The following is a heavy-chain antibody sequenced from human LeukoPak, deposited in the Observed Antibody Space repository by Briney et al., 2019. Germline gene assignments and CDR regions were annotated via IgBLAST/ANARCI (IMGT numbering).Heavy chain of an antibody. Sequence: PSGTLSLTCTVSGGSISSYYWSWIRQPPGKGLEWIGYIYYSGSTNYNPSLKSRVTISVDTSKNQFSLKLSSVTAADTAVYYCASTQVVTRAFDIWGQGTMVTVSS. V-gene: IGHV4-59*01. CDR1: GGSISSYY. J-gene: IGHJ3*02. CDR2: IYYSGST. D-gene: IGHD2-21*02. CDR3: ASTQVVTRAFDI.